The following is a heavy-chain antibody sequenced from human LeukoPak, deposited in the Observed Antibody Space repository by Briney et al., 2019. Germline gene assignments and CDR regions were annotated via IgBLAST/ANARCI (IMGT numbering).Heavy chain of an antibody. CDR2: ISGSGGST. D-gene: IGHD3-22*01. J-gene: IGHJ4*02. CDR1: GFTFSSYA. CDR3: AKHYYDSSGYYGDSYFDY. Sequence: PGGSLRLSCAASGFTFSSYAMSWVRQAPGKGLEWVSAISGSGGSTYYADSVKGRFTISRGNSKNTLYLQMNSLRAEDTAVYYCAKHYYDSSGYYGDSYFDYWGQGTLVTVSS. V-gene: IGHV3-23*01.